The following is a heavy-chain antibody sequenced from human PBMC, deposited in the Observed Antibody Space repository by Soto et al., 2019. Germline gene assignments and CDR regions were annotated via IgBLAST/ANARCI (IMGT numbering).Heavy chain of an antibody. CDR1: GYTFTSYD. CDR3: ARARLVYYDMLTGYPDAFDI. Sequence: QVQLVQSGAEVKKPGASVKVSCKASGYTFTSYDINWVRQATGQGHEWMGWMNPNSGNTGYAQTFQGRVTITRNTSISTAYMELSSLRSEDTAVYYCARARLVYYDMLTGYPDAFDIWGQGTMVTVSS. CDR2: MNPNSGNT. J-gene: IGHJ3*02. D-gene: IGHD3-9*01. V-gene: IGHV1-8*01.